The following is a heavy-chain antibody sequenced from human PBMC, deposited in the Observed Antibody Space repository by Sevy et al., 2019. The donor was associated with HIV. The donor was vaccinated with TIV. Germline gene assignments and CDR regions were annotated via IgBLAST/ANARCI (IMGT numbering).Heavy chain of an antibody. CDR3: ARDLGYCSGGSSYSYNWFDP. V-gene: IGHV1-69*13. J-gene: IGHJ5*02. D-gene: IGHD2-15*01. CDR2: IIPIFGTA. Sequence: ASVKVSCKASGGTFSSYAISWVRQAPGQGLEWMGGIIPIFGTANYAQKFQGRVTITADESTSTAYMELSSLRSEDTAVYYCARDLGYCSGGSSYSYNWFDPWGQGTLVTVSS. CDR1: GGTFSSYA.